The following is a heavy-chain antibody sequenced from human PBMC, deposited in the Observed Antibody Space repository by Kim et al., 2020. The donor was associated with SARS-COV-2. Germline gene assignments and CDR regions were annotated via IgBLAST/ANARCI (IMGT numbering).Heavy chain of an antibody. Sequence: SETLSLTCAVSGGSISSSNWWSWVRQPPGKGLEWIGEIYHSGSTNYNPSLKSRVTISVDKSKNQFSLKLSSVTAADTAVYYCARDWGVVVVPATSDAFDIWGQGTMVTVSS. V-gene: IGHV4-4*02. CDR3: ARDWGVVVVPATSDAFDI. J-gene: IGHJ3*02. CDR2: IYHSGST. CDR1: GGSISSSNW. D-gene: IGHD2-2*01.